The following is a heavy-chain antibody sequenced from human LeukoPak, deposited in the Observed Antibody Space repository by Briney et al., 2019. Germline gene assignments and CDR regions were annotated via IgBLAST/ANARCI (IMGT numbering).Heavy chain of an antibody. D-gene: IGHD1-26*01. CDR1: GFTFSNAW. Sequence: GGSLRLSCAASGFTFSNAWMSWVRQAPGKGLEWVGRIKSKTDSGTTDYAAPVKGRFTISRDDSKNTLYLQMNSLKTEDTAVYYCTTGYSGSYHPRAPFDYWGQGTLVTVSS. J-gene: IGHJ4*02. CDR3: TTGYSGSYHPRAPFDY. CDR2: IKSKTDSGTT. V-gene: IGHV3-15*01.